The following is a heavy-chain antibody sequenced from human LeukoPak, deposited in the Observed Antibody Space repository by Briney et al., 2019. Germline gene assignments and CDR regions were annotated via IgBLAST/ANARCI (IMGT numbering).Heavy chain of an antibody. CDR1: GGSFSGYY. V-gene: IGHV4-34*01. D-gene: IGHD2-15*01. J-gene: IGHJ5*02. CDR2: INHSGST. CDR3: ARGTHLFDP. Sequence: SGTLSLTCAVYGGSFSGYYWYWIRQPPGKGLEWIGEINHSGSTNYNPSLKSRVTISVDTSKNQFSLRLRSVTAADTAVYYGARGTHLFDPWGQGTLVTVSS.